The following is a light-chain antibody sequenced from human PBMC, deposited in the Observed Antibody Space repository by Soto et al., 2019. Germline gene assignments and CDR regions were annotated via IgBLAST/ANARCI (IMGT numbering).Light chain of an antibody. CDR1: SSDVGAYKY. V-gene: IGLV2-8*01. J-gene: IGLJ3*02. CDR3: TSYVGSNIWV. CDR2: EVS. Sequence: QSVLTQPPSASGSPGQSVTISCTGTSSDVGAYKYVSWYQQYPGKAPKLMIYEVSKRPSGVPDRFSGSKSGNTASLTVSGLQAEDEADYYCTSYVGSNIWVFGGGTKXTV.